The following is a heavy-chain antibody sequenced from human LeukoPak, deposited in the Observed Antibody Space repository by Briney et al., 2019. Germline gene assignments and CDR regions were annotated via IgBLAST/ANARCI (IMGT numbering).Heavy chain of an antibody. Sequence: SETLSLTFAVCGGSFIGYYWSWIRQPPGKGLEWIGEINHSGSTNYNPSLKSRVTISLDTSKNQFSLKLSSVTAADTAVYYCARARYYDFWSGYSRVYYYYYMDVWGKGTTVTVSS. J-gene: IGHJ6*03. CDR3: ARARYYDFWSGYSRVYYYYYMDV. CDR1: GGSFIGYY. CDR2: INHSGST. D-gene: IGHD3-3*01. V-gene: IGHV4-34*01.